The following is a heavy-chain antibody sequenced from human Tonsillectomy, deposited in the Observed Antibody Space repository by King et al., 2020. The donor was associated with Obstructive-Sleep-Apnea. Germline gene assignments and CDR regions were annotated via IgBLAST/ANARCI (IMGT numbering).Heavy chain of an antibody. CDR3: ATFGTYSYVAGSPIDAFDI. V-gene: IGHV4-39*01. D-gene: IGHD3-10*01. CDR1: GGSISSSSYY. CDR2: IYYSGRT. J-gene: IGHJ3*02. Sequence: LQLQESGPGLVKPSETLSLTCTVSGGSISSSSYYWGWIRQPPGKGLEWIGSIYYSGRTYYNPSLKSRVTISVDTSKSQFSLKLSSVTAADTAVYYCATFGTYSYVAGSPIDAFDIWGQGTMVTVSS.